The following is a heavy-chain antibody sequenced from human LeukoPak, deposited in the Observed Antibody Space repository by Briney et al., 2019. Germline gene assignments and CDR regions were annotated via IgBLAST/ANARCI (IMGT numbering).Heavy chain of an antibody. D-gene: IGHD5-24*01. CDR3: ARIFVEMAYYYDYGMDV. CDR2: IYYSGST. CDR1: GGSISSSSYY. V-gene: IGHV4-39*01. J-gene: IGHJ6*02. Sequence: PSETLSLTCTVSGGSISSSSYYWGWIRQPPGKGLEWIGSIYYSGSTYYNPSLKSRVTISVDTSKNQFSLKLSSVTAADTAVYYCARIFVEMAYYYDYGMDVWGQGTTVTVSS.